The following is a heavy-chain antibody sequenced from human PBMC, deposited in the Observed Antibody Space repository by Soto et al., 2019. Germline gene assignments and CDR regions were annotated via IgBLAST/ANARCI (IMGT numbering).Heavy chain of an antibody. Sequence: GGSLRLSCAASGFTFSSYGMHWVRQAPGKGLEWVAVISYDGSSKYYADSVKGRFTISRDNSKNTLYLQMNSLRAEDTAVYYCAKENSSSWYPAYYYYGMDVWGQGTTVTVSS. V-gene: IGHV3-30*18. D-gene: IGHD6-13*01. CDR1: GFTFSSYG. J-gene: IGHJ6*02. CDR2: ISYDGSSK. CDR3: AKENSSSWYPAYYYYGMDV.